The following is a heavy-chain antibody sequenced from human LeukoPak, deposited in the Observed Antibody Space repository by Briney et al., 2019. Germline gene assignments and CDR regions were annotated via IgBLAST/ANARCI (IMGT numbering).Heavy chain of an antibody. CDR3: ARDASGGGSTEGDY. V-gene: IGHV3-30*04. Sequence: GGSLRLSCAASGFTFSSYAMHWVRQAPGKGLEWVAAISYDGSNKYYADSVKGRFTISRDNSKNTLYLQMNSLRAEDTAVYYCARDASGGGSTEGDYWGQGTLVTVSS. D-gene: IGHD3-10*01. CDR2: ISYDGSNK. J-gene: IGHJ4*02. CDR1: GFTFSSYA.